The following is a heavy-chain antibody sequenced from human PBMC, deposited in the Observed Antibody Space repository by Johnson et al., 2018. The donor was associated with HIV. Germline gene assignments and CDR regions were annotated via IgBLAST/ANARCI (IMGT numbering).Heavy chain of an antibody. CDR3: GSLGDGHQKGAFEI. CDR1: GFTFSHNW. V-gene: IGHV3-7*01. Sequence: VQLVESGGDLVQPGGSLRLSCIGSGFTFSHNWMSWVRQAPGKGPEWVANINHDVSAIHYVDSVKGRFTISRDNAKRSLFLQMNSLRVDDTAVYFCGSLGDGHQKGAFEIWGHGTMVTVSS. D-gene: IGHD3-16*01. CDR2: INHDVSAI. J-gene: IGHJ3*02.